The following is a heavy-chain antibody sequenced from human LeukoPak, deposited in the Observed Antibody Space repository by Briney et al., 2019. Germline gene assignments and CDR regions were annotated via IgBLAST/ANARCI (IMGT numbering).Heavy chain of an antibody. D-gene: IGHD6-6*01. V-gene: IGHV1-46*01. CDR2: INPSGGST. CDR1: GYTFTSYY. J-gene: IGHJ4*02. Sequence: ASVKVSCKASGYTFTSYYMHWVRQAPGQGLEWMGIINPSGGSTSYAQKFQGRVTMTRDMSTSTVYMELSSLRSEDTAVHYCAQDSSSLGSFDYWGQGTLVTVSS. CDR3: AQDSSSLGSFDY.